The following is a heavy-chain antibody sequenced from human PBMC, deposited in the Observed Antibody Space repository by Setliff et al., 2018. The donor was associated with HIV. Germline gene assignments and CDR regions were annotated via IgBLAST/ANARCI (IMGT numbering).Heavy chain of an antibody. CDR2: IIPMYNIP. Sequence: KVSCKTSGGTLSNYVITWVRQAPGQGLECMGMIIPMYNIPAYAQKFQGRVTFTADESTRTGYMELSSLRSEDPAVYYCARDYSPPFYYYDSSGTFDYWGQGTLVTVSS. CDR1: GGTLSNYV. D-gene: IGHD3-22*01. J-gene: IGHJ4*02. CDR3: ARDYSPPFYYYDSSGTFDY. V-gene: IGHV1-69*15.